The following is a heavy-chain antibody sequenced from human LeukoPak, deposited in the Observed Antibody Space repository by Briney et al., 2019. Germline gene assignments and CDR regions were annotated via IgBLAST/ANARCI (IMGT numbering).Heavy chain of an antibody. CDR2: ISESGST. Sequence: PSQTLSLTCGVSGGFISRGGYSWSWIREPPGKGPGWIGDISESGSTNYMPSLKSRVTISVDTSNQFSLKLSSVTAADTAVYYCARAGSGWYGGRLFEFWGPGALVAVSS. D-gene: IGHD6-13*01. J-gene: IGHJ4*02. CDR3: ARAGSGWYGGRLFEF. CDR1: GGFISRGGYS. V-gene: IGHV4-61*08.